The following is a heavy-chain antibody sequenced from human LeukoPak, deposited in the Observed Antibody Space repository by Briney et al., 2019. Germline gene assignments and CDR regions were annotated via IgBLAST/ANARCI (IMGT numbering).Heavy chain of an antibody. D-gene: IGHD3-22*01. Sequence: ASVKVSCKASGYTFTGYYMHWVRQAPGQGLEWMGWINPNSGGTNYAQKFQGRVTMTRDTSISTAYMELSSLRSEDMAVYYFARGGDYYDSSGYLYWGEGTLVTVSS. CDR1: GYTFTGYY. CDR3: ARGGDYYDSSGYLY. CDR2: INPNSGGT. V-gene: IGHV1-2*02. J-gene: IGHJ4*02.